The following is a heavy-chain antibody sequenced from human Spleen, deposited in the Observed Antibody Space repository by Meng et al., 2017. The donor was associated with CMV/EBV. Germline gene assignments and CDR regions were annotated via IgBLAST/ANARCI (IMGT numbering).Heavy chain of an antibody. CDR3: ARDVGSSSWYGAWFDP. V-gene: IGHV4-30-4*08. CDR2: IYYSGST. CDR1: SSSSGDYY. Sequence: SSSSGDYYWSWIRQPPGKGLEWIGHIYYSGSTYYNPSLKSRATISVDTSKKHFSLNLNAVTAADTAVYYCARDVGSSSWYGAWFDPWGQGTLVTVSS. D-gene: IGHD6-13*01. J-gene: IGHJ5*02.